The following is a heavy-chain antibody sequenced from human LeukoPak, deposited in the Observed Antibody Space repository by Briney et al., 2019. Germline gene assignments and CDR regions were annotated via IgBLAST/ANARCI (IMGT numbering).Heavy chain of an antibody. D-gene: IGHD6-13*01. Sequence: PSGTLSLTCTVSGDSINSLDLWSWIRQPPGKGLEWIGYIYYSGSTNYNPSLKSRVTISVDTSKNQFSLKLSSVTAADTAVYYCARDRAAAGYWGQGTLVTVSS. CDR1: GDSINSLDL. J-gene: IGHJ4*02. V-gene: IGHV4-59*11. CDR3: ARDRAAAGY. CDR2: IYYSGST.